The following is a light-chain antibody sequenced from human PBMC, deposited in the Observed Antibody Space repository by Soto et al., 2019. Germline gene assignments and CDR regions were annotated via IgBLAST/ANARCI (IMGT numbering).Light chain of an antibody. CDR1: HSANSH. Sequence: IIMTHSPATFSVSPWERFTLSSRTSHSANSHVAWYQQKPGQAPRLLLYGASTRATGIPVRFSGSGFGTEFTLTISSLQSEDFAVYYCQQYKNWPLFGQGTRLEIK. CDR2: GAS. CDR3: QQYKNWPL. V-gene: IGKV3-15*01. J-gene: IGKJ5*01.